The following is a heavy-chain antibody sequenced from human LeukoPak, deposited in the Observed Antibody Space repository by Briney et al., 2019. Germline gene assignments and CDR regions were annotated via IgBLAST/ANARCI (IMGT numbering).Heavy chain of an antibody. V-gene: IGHV3-30*02. Sequence: GGSLRLSCAASAFTFSSYGMHWVRQAPGKGLNWVAFIRYDGTNKYYADSVKGRFTISRDKYKNTLYLQMNSLRAEDTAVYYCARGSSSWYYFDYWGQGTLVTVSS. CDR1: AFTFSSYG. J-gene: IGHJ4*02. D-gene: IGHD6-13*01. CDR2: IRYDGTNK. CDR3: ARGSSSWYYFDY.